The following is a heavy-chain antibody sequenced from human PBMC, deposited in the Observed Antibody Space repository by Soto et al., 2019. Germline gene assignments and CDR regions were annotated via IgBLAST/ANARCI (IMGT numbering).Heavy chain of an antibody. J-gene: IGHJ4*02. V-gene: IGHV1-69*02. CDR3: ATSYGSGRARFDS. Sequence: QVQLVQSGAEVTKPGSSVTVSCTASGDTFSRSTLSWVRQAPGQRLEWMGRIIPMLGMSNSALKFQGRLTISADKSRNSVYMLLNSLRSDVTAVYYCATSYGSGRARFDSWGQGTLVTVSS. CDR2: IIPMLGMS. D-gene: IGHD3-10*01. CDR1: GDTFSRST.